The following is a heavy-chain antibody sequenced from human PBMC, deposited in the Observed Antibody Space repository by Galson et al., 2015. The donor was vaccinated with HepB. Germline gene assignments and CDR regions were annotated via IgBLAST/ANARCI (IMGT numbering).Heavy chain of an antibody. D-gene: IGHD6-19*01. Sequence: SVKVSCKASGYTFTSYGISWVRQAPGQGLEWMGWISAYNGNTNYAQTLQGRVTMTTDTSTSTAYMELRSLRSDDTAVYYCARAWYSSGWSDYFDYWGQGTLVTVSS. CDR2: ISAYNGNT. J-gene: IGHJ4*02. V-gene: IGHV1-18*01. CDR1: GYTFTSYG. CDR3: ARAWYSSGWSDYFDY.